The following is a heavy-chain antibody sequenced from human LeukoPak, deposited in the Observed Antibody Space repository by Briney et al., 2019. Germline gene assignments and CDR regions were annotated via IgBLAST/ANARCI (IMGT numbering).Heavy chain of an antibody. CDR3: AREGGYCSGGSCYSVRKTRWNFDY. D-gene: IGHD2-15*01. CDR1: GGSISSSSHS. J-gene: IGHJ4*02. CDR2: ISYSGST. V-gene: IGHV4-39*02. Sequence: SETLSLTCTVSGGSISSSSHSWGWIRQPPGKGLEWIGSISYSGSTYYNPSLKTRVTMSVDTSENQFSLKLSSVTAADSTVYYCAREGGYCSGGSCYSVRKTRWNFDYWGQGTLVTVSS.